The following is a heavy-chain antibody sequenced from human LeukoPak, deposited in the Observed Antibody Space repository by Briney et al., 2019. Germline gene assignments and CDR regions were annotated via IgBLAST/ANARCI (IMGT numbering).Heavy chain of an antibody. D-gene: IGHD6-13*01. CDR2: FDPEDGET. J-gene: IGHJ4*02. V-gene: IGHV1-24*01. CDR3: ATIGPLYSSSWYALPD. CDR1: GYTLTELS. Sequence: ASVKVSCKVSGYTLTELSMHWVRQAPGKGLEWMGGFDPEDGETIYAQKFQGRVTMTEDTSTDTAYMELSSLRSEDTAVYYCATIGPLYSSSWYALPDWGQGTLVTVSS.